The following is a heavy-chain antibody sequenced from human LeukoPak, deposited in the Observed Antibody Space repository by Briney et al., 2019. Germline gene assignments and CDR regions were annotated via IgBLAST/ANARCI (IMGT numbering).Heavy chain of an antibody. V-gene: IGHV3-30*03. D-gene: IGHD6-6*01. Sequence: GGSLRLSCAASGFTFSSYGMHWVRQAPGKGLEWVAVISYDGSNKYYADSVKGRFTISRDNSKNTLYLQMNSLRAEDTAVYYCQAHNWFDPWGQGTLVTVSS. J-gene: IGHJ5*02. CDR3: QAHNWFDP. CDR2: ISYDGSNK. CDR1: GFTFSSYG.